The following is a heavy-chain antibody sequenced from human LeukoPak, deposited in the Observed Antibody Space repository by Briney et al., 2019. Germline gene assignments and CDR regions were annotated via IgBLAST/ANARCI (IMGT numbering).Heavy chain of an antibody. J-gene: IGHJ4*02. CDR2: ISYDGSNK. CDR1: GFTLGSYA. Sequence: GGSLRLSCEAPGFTLGSYAMHWVRQAPGKGPKWVAVISYDGSNKFYADSVRGRFAISRDNSKNTLYLQMNSLRTEDTPVFYCASGLSMIAEDYWGQGTLVTVSS. V-gene: IGHV3-30*09. CDR3: ASGLSMIAEDY. D-gene: IGHD3-22*01.